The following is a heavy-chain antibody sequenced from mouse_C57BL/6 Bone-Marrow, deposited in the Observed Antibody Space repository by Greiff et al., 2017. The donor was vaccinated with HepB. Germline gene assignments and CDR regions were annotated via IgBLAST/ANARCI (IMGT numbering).Heavy chain of an antibody. CDR3: SRGSSYRNWYFDV. CDR1: GFTFSDYG. Sequence: EVKVVESGGGLVKPGGSLKLSCAASGFTFSDYGMHWVRQAPEKGLEWVAYISSGSSTIYYADTVKGRFTISRDNAKNTLFLQMTSLRSEDTAMYYCSRGSSYRNWYFDVWGTGTTVTVSS. J-gene: IGHJ1*03. D-gene: IGHD1-1*01. CDR2: ISSGSSTI. V-gene: IGHV5-17*01.